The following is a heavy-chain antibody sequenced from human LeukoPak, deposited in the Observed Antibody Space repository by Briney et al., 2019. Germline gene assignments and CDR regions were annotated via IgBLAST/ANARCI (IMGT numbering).Heavy chain of an antibody. Sequence: SETLSLTCTVSGGSISSSSYYWGWIRQPPGKGLEWIGSIYYSGSTYYNPSLKSRVTISVDTSKNQFSLKLSSVTAADTAVYYCARALPRYYYGSGSYRRWFDPWGQGTLVTVSS. CDR3: ARALPRYYYGSGSYRRWFDP. V-gene: IGHV4-39*01. CDR2: IYYSGST. J-gene: IGHJ5*02. D-gene: IGHD3-10*01. CDR1: GGSISSSSYY.